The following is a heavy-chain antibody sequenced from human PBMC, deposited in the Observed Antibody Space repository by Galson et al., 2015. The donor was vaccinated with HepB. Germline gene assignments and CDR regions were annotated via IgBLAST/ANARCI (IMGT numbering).Heavy chain of an antibody. Sequence: LSLTCAVSGYSISSSNWWGWIRQPPGKGLEWIGYIYYSGSTYYNPSLKSRVTMSVDTSKNQFSLKLSSVTAVDTAVYYCARVNRETAAGYNRFDPWGQGTLVTVSS. J-gene: IGHJ5*02. CDR3: ARVNRETAAGYNRFDP. V-gene: IGHV4-28*01. CDR1: GYSISSSNW. D-gene: IGHD2-2*01. CDR2: IYYSGST.